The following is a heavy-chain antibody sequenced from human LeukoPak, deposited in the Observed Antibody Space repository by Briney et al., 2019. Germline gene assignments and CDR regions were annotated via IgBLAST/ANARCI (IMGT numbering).Heavy chain of an antibody. V-gene: IGHV3-30*18. J-gene: IGHJ6*02. CDR3: AKDAGYSGYDREYYYGMDV. CDR2: ISYDGSNK. Sequence: GGSLRLSCAASGFTFSSYGMHWVRQAPGKGLEWEAVISYDGSNKYYADSVKGRFTISRDNSKNTLYLQMNSLRAEDTAVYYCAKDAGYSGYDREYYYGMDVWGQGTTVTVSS. CDR1: GFTFSSYG. D-gene: IGHD5-12*01.